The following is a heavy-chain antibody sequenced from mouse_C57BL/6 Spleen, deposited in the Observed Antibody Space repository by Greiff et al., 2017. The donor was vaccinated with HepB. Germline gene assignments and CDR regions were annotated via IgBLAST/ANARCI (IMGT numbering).Heavy chain of an antibody. J-gene: IGHJ1*03. CDR3: ARDYYGSSHREGYFDV. V-gene: IGHV5-4*01. D-gene: IGHD1-1*01. Sequence: EVKLMESGGGLVKPGGSLKLSCAASGFTFSSYAMSWVRQTPEKRLEWVATISDGGSYTYYPDNVKGRFTISRDNAKNNLYLQMSHLKSEDTAMYYCARDYYGSSHREGYFDVWGTGTTVTVSS. CDR1: GFTFSSYA. CDR2: ISDGGSYT.